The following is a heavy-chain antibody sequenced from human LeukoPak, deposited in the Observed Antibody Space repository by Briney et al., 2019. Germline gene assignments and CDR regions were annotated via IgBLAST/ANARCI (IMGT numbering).Heavy chain of an antibody. CDR3: ARDPHSSGYHFGPGDAFDI. CDR2: IWYDGSNK. CDR1: GFMFSNYG. Sequence: GGSLRLSCAASGFMFSNYGMHWVRQAPGKGLEWVAVIWYDGSNKYYADSVKGRFTISRDNSKNTLYLQMNSLRAEDTAVYYCARDPHSSGYHFGPGDAFDIWGQGTMVTVSS. D-gene: IGHD3-22*01. J-gene: IGHJ3*02. V-gene: IGHV3-33*08.